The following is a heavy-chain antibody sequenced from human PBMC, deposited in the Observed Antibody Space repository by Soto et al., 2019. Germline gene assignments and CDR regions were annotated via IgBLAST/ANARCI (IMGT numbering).Heavy chain of an antibody. J-gene: IGHJ6*02. CDR3: TTDVLRYFDWLLTYGMDV. CDR1: GFTFSNAW. Sequence: PGGSLRLSCAASGFTFSNAWMNWVRQAPGKGLEWVGRIKSKTDGGTTDYAAPVKGRFTISRDDSKNTLYLQMNSLKTEDTAVYYCTTDVLRYFDWLLTYGMDVWGQGTTVTVSS. V-gene: IGHV3-15*07. D-gene: IGHD3-9*01. CDR2: IKSKTDGGTT.